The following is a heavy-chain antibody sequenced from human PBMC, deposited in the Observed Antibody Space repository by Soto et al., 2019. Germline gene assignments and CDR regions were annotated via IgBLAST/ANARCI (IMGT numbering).Heavy chain of an antibody. CDR1: GGSISSGGYS. Sequence: QLQLQESGSGLVKPSQTLSLTCAVSGGSISSGGYSWSWIRQPPGKGLEWIGYIYHSGSTYYNLSLKSRVTISVDRSKNQFSLKLSSVTAADTAVYYCARAPIDYGDYSFDYWGQGTLVTVSS. CDR2: IYHSGST. CDR3: ARAPIDYGDYSFDY. V-gene: IGHV4-30-2*01. D-gene: IGHD4-17*01. J-gene: IGHJ4*02.